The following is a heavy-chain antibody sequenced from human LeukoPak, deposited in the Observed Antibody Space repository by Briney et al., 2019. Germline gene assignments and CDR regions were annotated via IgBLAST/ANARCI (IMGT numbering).Heavy chain of an antibody. D-gene: IGHD2-15*01. CDR3: AKDPEPPYCSGGSCYDIY. V-gene: IGHV3-23*01. J-gene: IGHJ4*02. Sequence: GGSLRLSCAASGFTFSSYAMSWVRQAPGKGLEWVSGISGSGGSTYYADSVKGRFTISRDNSKNRLYLQMNSLRAEDTAVYYCAKDPEPPYCSGGSCYDIYWGQGTLVTVSS. CDR1: GFTFSSYA. CDR2: ISGSGGST.